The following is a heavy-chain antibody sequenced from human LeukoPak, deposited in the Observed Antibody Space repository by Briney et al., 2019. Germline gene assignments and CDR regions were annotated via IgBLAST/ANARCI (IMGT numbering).Heavy chain of an antibody. Sequence: ASVKVSCKVSGYTLSELSMHWVRQAPGKGLEWMGGFDPEDGETIYAQKFQGRVTMTGDTSTDTAYMELSSLRSEDTAVYYCATQQTYYYDSSGNGDSGLGYWGQGTLVTVSS. CDR1: GYTLSELS. CDR3: ATQQTYYYDSSGNGDSGLGY. V-gene: IGHV1-24*01. J-gene: IGHJ4*02. CDR2: FDPEDGET. D-gene: IGHD3-22*01.